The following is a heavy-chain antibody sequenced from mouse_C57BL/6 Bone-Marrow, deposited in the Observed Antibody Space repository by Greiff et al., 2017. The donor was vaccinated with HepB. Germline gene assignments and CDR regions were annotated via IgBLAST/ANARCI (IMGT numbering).Heavy chain of an antibody. D-gene: IGHD3-2*02. CDR2: ISSGSSTI. J-gene: IGHJ3*01. CDR3: ARNELRLFAY. CDR1: GFTFSDYG. V-gene: IGHV5-17*01. Sequence: EVKLMESGGGLVKPGGSLKLSCAASGFTFSDYGMHWVRQAPEKGLEWVAYISSGSSTIYYADTVKGRFTISRDNATNTLFLQMTSLRSEDTAMYYCARNELRLFAYWGQGTLVTVSA.